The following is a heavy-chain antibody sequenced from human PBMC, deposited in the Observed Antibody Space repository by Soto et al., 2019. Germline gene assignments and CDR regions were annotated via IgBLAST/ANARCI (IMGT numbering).Heavy chain of an antibody. J-gene: IGHJ4*02. CDR3: ARRGAMLRGYLAY. CDR1: GGSISTSDYY. CDR2: IYHDGST. D-gene: IGHD3-16*01. Sequence: QLQLQESGPGLVKPSETLSLTCTVSGGSISTSDYYWGWIRQPPGKGLEWMGNIYHDGSTYYNPSLKSRVTISVDTSSNQFSLRLSSVTVADTAVYYCARRGAMLRGYLAYWGQGTLVTVSS. V-gene: IGHV4-39*01.